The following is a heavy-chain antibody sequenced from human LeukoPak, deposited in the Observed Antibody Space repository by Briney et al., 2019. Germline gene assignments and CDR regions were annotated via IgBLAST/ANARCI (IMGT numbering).Heavy chain of an antibody. V-gene: IGHV3-11*01. CDR2: ISRSGSTK. CDR1: GFTFSDYN. D-gene: IGHD1-26*01. Sequence: GGSLRLSCAASGFTFSDYNMRWIRQAPGKGLEWVSSISRSGSTKYYADSVKGRFTISRDNAKNSLFLQMNSLRAEDTAVYYCARDRGWELPTTSNDYWGQGTLVTVSS. J-gene: IGHJ4*02. CDR3: ARDRGWELPTTSNDY.